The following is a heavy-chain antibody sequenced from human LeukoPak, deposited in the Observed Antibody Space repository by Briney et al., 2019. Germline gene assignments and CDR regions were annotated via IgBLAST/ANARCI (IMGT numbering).Heavy chain of an antibody. CDR2: ISGSGGST. Sequence: GGSLRLSCAASGFTFSSYAMSWVRQAPGKGLEWVTAISGSGGSTYYADSVKGRFTISRDNSKNTLYLQMNSLRAEDTAVYYCAKDSYSSSWEYYYGMDVWGQGTTVTVSS. CDR1: GFTFSSYA. D-gene: IGHD6-13*01. J-gene: IGHJ6*02. CDR3: AKDSYSSSWEYYYGMDV. V-gene: IGHV3-23*01.